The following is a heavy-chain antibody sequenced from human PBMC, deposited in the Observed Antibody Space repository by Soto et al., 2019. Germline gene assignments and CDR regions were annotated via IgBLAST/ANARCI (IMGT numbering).Heavy chain of an antibody. V-gene: IGHV5-51*03. D-gene: IGHD4-17*01. Sequence: EVQLVQSGAEVKKPGETLKISCKGSGYSFTTYWIDWVRQMPGKGLEWMGIIYPGDSLTTYSPSFQCQVIISPDKSIRTFHLQWISLRASDTALYYCARASDNGGMSETFDRRDPWTMVTSS. CDR2: IYPGDSLT. CDR1: GYSFTTYW. J-gene: IGHJ3*02. CDR3: ARASDNGGMSETFDR.